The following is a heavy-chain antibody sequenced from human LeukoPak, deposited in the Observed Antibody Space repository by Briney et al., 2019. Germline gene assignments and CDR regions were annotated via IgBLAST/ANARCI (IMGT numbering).Heavy chain of an antibody. CDR1: GFTFSSYG. D-gene: IGHD5-18*01. V-gene: IGHV3-30*02. J-gene: IGHJ4*02. CDR3: AKDPRSRSYGKDGIDY. Sequence: GGSLRLSCAASGFTFSSYGMHWVRQAPGKGLEWVAFIRYDGSNKYYADSVKGRFTISRDNSKNTLYLQMNSLRAEDTAVYYCAKDPRSRSYGKDGIDYWGQGTLVTVSS. CDR2: IRYDGSNK.